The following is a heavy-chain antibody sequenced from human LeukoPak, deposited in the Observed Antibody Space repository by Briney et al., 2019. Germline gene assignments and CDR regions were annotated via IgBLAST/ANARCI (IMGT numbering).Heavy chain of an antibody. D-gene: IGHD3-3*01. V-gene: IGHV1-8*03. CDR3: ARASTIFGVVITRPQNWFDP. CDR1: GYTFTSYD. CDR2: MNPNSGNT. Sequence: VASVKVSCKASGYTFTSYDINWVRQATGQGLEWMGWMNPNSGNTGYAQKFQGRVTITRNTSISTAYMELSSLRSEDTAVYYCARASTIFGVVITRPQNWFDPWGQGTLVTVSS. J-gene: IGHJ5*02.